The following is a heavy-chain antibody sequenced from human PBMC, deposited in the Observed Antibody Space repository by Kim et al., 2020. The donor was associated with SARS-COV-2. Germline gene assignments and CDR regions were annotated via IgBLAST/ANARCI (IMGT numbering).Heavy chain of an antibody. D-gene: IGHD3-10*01. CDR2: IKSKTDGGTT. CDR1: GFTFSNAW. Sequence: GGSLRLSCAASGFTFSNAWMSWVRQAPGKGLEWVGRIKSKTDGGTTDYAAPVKGRFTISRDDSKNTLYLQMNSLKTEDTAVYYCTTDADYLQTFDYWGQGTLVTVSS. CDR3: TTDADYLQTFDY. J-gene: IGHJ4*02. V-gene: IGHV3-15*01.